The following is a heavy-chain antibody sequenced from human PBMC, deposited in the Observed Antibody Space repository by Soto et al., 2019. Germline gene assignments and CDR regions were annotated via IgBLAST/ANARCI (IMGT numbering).Heavy chain of an antibody. CDR2: IYYSGST. V-gene: IGHV4-59*01. CDR1: GGSISSYY. D-gene: IGHD3-22*01. J-gene: IGHJ4*02. Sequence: SETLSLTCTVSGGSISSYYWSWIRQPPGKGLEWIGYIYYSGSTDYNPSLKSRVTISVDTSKNQFSLKLSSVTAADTAVYYCAREAFYYDSSGYHYYFDYWGQGTLVTVSS. CDR3: AREAFYYDSSGYHYYFDY.